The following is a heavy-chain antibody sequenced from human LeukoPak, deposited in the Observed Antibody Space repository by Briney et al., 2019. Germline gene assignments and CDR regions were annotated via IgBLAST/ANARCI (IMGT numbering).Heavy chain of an antibody. V-gene: IGHV1-69*13. Sequence: ASVKVSCKASGGTFSNYAISWVRQAPGQGLEWMGGIIPIFGTANYAQKFQGRVTITADESTSTAYMELSSLRSEDTAVYYCARGYIVATMGGGFDYWGQGTLVTVSS. CDR3: ARGYIVATMGGGFDY. J-gene: IGHJ4*02. D-gene: IGHD5-12*01. CDR1: GGTFSNYA. CDR2: IIPIFGTA.